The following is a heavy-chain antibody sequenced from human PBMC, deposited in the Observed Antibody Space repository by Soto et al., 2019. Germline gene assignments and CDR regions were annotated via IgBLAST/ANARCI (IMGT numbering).Heavy chain of an antibody. J-gene: IGHJ6*03. CDR1: GFTFSSYW. D-gene: IGHD2-2*01. CDR3: ARAAAAIRGFYYYYYMDV. CDR2: IKQDGSEK. Sequence: GGSLRLSCAASGFTFSSYWMSWVRQAPGKGLEWVANIKQDGSEKYYVDSVKGRFTISRDNAKNSRYLQMNSLRAEDTAVYYCARAAAAIRGFYYYYYMDVWGKGTTVTVSS. V-gene: IGHV3-7*01.